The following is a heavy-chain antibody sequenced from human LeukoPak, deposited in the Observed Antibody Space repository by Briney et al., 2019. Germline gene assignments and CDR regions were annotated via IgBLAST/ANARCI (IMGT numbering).Heavy chain of an antibody. Sequence: SETLSLTCTVSGGSISRSIYYWDWIRQPPGKGLEWIGTIYYSGYTYYNPSLKSRVTISVDTSKNQFSLNVTSVTAADTAVYYRASRAKEYNSGWSLDYWGQGIQVTVSS. CDR2: IYYSGYT. J-gene: IGHJ4*02. V-gene: IGHV4-39*01. CDR3: ASRAKEYNSGWSLDY. CDR1: GGSISRSIYY. D-gene: IGHD6-19*01.